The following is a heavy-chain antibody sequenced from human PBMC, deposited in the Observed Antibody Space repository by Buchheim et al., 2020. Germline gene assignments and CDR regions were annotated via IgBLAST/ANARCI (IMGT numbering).Heavy chain of an antibody. Sequence: EVQLVESGGDLVQPGGSLRLSCEVSGFTFSTHEMHWVRQAPGRGLEWISYISTSSSAKYYADSVKGRFTISRDNAKNSLYLQLHSLRGEDTAIYYCATLSVYDRRVYPVDCWGQGT. V-gene: IGHV3-48*03. D-gene: IGHD3-22*01. J-gene: IGHJ4*02. CDR1: GFTFSTHE. CDR2: ISTSSSAK. CDR3: ATLSVYDRRVYPVDC.